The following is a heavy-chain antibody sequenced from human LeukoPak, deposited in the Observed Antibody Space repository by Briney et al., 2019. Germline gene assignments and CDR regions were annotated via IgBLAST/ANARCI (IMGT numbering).Heavy chain of an antibody. J-gene: IGHJ4*02. Sequence: PGGSLRLSCAASGFTFSSYTMIWVRQAPGKGLEWVSSISATSRYIYYADSMKGRFTVSRDNAKNTLHLQMNSLRAEDTAVYYCARGVGGSDDYWGQGTLVSVSS. CDR1: GFTFSSYT. D-gene: IGHD5-12*01. V-gene: IGHV3-21*01. CDR2: ISATSRYI. CDR3: ARGVGGSDDY.